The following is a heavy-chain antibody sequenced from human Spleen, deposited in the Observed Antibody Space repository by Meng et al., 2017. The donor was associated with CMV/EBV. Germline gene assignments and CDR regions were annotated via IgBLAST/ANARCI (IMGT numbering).Heavy chain of an antibody. J-gene: IGHJ4*02. CDR1: GYNFDIYG. Sequence: CKGSGYNFDIYGITWVRQAPGQGLEWVGWVGAENGDTNYGQKFQGRVTVTADTFTNTAYMEMRSLRSDDSAMYYCARAGAAVTTNFDFWGQGTLVTVSS. CDR3: ARAGAAVTTNFDF. CDR2: VGAENGDT. D-gene: IGHD4-17*01. V-gene: IGHV1-18*01.